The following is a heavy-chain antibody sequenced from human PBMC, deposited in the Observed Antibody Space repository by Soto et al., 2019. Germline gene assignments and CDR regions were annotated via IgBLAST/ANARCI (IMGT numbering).Heavy chain of an antibody. CDR3: ARGGTSGSAVYNWFDP. CDR1: GGSISSYY. D-gene: IGHD3-10*01. J-gene: IGHJ5*02. CDR2: IYYSGST. Sequence: PSETLSLTCTVSGGSISSYYWSWIRQPPGKGLEWIGYIYYSGSTNYNPSLKSRVTISVETSKNQLSLNLTSLTAADTAVYYCARGGTSGSAVYNWFDPWGQGTLVTVSS. V-gene: IGHV4-59*01.